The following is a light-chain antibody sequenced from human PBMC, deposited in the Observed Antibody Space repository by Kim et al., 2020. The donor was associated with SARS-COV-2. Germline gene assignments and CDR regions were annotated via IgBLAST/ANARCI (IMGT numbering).Light chain of an antibody. J-gene: IGKJ5*01. V-gene: IGKV3-11*01. CDR2: NAS. Sequence: PCVGANPTCTSSQSISIAFALYQYQPSQAPRLLIHNASTIASGTPARSSVSGSGTDFTLTISSLVPEDFATSYCQHRKRWPPGATFGQGTRLEIK. CDR3: QHRKRWPPGAT. CDR1: QSISIA.